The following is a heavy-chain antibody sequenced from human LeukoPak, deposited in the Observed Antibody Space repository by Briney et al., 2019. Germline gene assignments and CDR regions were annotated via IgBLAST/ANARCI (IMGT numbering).Heavy chain of an antibody. V-gene: IGHV1-18*01. CDR2: ISAYNGNT. J-gene: IGHJ3*02. Sequence: VASVKVSCKTSGYTFTTYGITWVRQAPGQGLEWMGWISAYNGNTNYAQKLQGRVTMTTDTSTNTAYMELRSLRSDDTAVYYCARDRSPYYGDDTYSDAFDIWGQGTMVTVSS. D-gene: IGHD4-17*01. CDR3: ARDRSPYYGDDTYSDAFDI. CDR1: GYTFTTYG.